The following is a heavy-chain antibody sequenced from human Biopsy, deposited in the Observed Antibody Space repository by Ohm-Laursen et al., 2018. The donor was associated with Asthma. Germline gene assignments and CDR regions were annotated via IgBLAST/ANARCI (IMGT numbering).Heavy chain of an antibody. V-gene: IGHV3-30*18. CDR3: AKRRGYSGHDNDY. Sequence: SLRLSCTASGFMFRSFGMHWVRQAPGKGLEWVAVISYDGNHKFYEDSVKGRFTISRDNSKNTLYLQMNSLRTKDTAVHYCAKRRGYSGHDNDYWGQGTLVSVSS. J-gene: IGHJ4*02. CDR2: ISYDGNHK. CDR1: GFMFRSFG. D-gene: IGHD5-12*01.